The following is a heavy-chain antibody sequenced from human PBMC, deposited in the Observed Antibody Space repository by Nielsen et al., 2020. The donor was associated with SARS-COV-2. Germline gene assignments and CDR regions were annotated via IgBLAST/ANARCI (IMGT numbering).Heavy chain of an antibody. Sequence: SETLSLTCIVSGGSVSSGSHYWSWIPQPPGKGLEWIGYIFYRGNTNYNPSLKSRVTISVDTSKNQFSLKVNSVTAADTAVYYCVRIDMATISVDYWGRGTLVTVSS. CDR1: GGSVSSGSHY. CDR3: VRIDMATISVDY. J-gene: IGHJ4*02. D-gene: IGHD5-24*01. V-gene: IGHV4-61*01. CDR2: IFYRGNT.